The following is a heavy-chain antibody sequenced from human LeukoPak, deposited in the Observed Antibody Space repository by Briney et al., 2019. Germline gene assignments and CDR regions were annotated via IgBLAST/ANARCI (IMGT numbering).Heavy chain of an antibody. D-gene: IGHD4-17*01. CDR3: ASLGADNTVTRDAFDI. J-gene: IGHJ3*02. V-gene: IGHV4-59*08. CDR1: GYSISSGYY. Sequence: SETLSLTCIVSGYSISSGYYWSWIRQPPGKGLEWIGYIYYSGSTNYNPSLKSRVTISVDTSKNQFSLKLSSVTAADTAVYYCASLGADNTVTRDAFDIWGQGTMVTVSS. CDR2: IYYSGST.